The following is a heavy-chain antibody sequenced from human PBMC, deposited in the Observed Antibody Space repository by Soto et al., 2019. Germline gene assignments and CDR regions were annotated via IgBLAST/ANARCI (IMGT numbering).Heavy chain of an antibody. CDR1: GFTFSSHA. D-gene: IGHD2-8*01. V-gene: IGHV3-23*01. J-gene: IGHJ4*02. CDR3: AKEIFAGAYAATSAFDL. CDR2: VDGSGADT. Sequence: GGSLRLSCTASGFTFSSHAMGWLRQAPGTEPEWVAFVDGSGADTSYADSVKGRFTIARDNSDNSLFLHMNSLRAEDSGRYFCAKEIFAGAYAATSAFDLWGQGTLVTVSS.